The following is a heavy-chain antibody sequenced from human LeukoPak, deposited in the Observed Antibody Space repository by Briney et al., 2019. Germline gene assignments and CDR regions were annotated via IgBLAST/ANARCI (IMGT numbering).Heavy chain of an antibody. D-gene: IGHD3-3*01. Sequence: SETLSLTCTVSGGSISSGDYYWSWIRQPPGKGLEWIGYIYYSGSTYYNPSLKSRVTISVDTSKNQFSLKLSSVTAADTAVYYCARTDYDFWSGYYSTDYWGQGTLVTVSS. CDR1: GGSISSGDYY. CDR2: IYYSGST. V-gene: IGHV4-30-4*08. J-gene: IGHJ4*02. CDR3: ARTDYDFWSGYYSTDY.